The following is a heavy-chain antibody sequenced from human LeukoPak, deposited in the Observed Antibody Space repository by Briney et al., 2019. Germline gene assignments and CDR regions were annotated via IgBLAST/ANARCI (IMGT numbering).Heavy chain of an antibody. CDR3: ASSDGKYFQH. D-gene: IGHD1-1*01. CDR2: INPSGGST. CDR1: GYTFTSYY. V-gene: IGHV1-46*01. J-gene: IGHJ1*01. Sequence: GASVKVSCKASGYTFTSYYMHWVRQAPGQGLEWMGIINPSGGSTSYAQKFQGRVTMTRDTSTSTVYMELRSLRSDDTAVYYCASSDGKYFQHWGQGTLVTVSS.